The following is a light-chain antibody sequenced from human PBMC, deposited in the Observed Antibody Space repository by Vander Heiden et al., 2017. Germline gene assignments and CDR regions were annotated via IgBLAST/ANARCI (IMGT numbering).Light chain of an antibody. CDR2: GAS. Sequence: EIVLTQSPGTLSLSPGERATLSCRASQSVYSNYLAWYQQKPCQAPRLLIYGASSRATGIPDRFSGSGSGTDFTLTISRLESEDFAVYYCQQYGSSVSYTFGQGTKLEIK. V-gene: IGKV3-20*01. CDR1: QSVYSNY. J-gene: IGKJ2*01. CDR3: QQYGSSVSYT.